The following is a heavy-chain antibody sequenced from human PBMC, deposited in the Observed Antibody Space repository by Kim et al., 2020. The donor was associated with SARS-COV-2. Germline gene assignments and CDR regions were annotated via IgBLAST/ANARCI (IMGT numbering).Heavy chain of an antibody. Sequence: NPSLKSRVTIAVDTSKNQCSRRLSSVTAADTAVYYCARTYYGSGNYYGDYWGQGTLVTVSS. D-gene: IGHD3-10*01. V-gene: IGHV4-30-2*04. CDR3: ARTYYGSGNYYGDY. J-gene: IGHJ4*02.